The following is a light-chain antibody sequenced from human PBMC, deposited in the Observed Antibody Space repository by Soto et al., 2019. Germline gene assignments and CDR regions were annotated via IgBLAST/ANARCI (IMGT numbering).Light chain of an antibody. Sequence: EIVLTQAPGTLCLSPGERATLSCRASQSVSSGYLAWDEQKPGQAPRLLLYLSSSRATGIPDRFSGSGSWTDFTLTISRLEPEDFAVYYCQQYGSSPTWTFGQGTKVEIK. CDR1: QSVSSGY. CDR3: QQYGSSPTWT. J-gene: IGKJ1*01. V-gene: IGKV3-20*01. CDR2: LSS.